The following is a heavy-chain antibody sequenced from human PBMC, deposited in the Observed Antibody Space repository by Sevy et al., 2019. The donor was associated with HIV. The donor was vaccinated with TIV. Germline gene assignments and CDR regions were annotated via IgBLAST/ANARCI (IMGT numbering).Heavy chain of an antibody. CDR1: GFTFGDYA. Sequence: GGSLRLSCTASGFTFGDYAMSWVRQAPGKWLEWVGFIRSKAYGGTTEYAASVKGRFTISRDDSKSIAYLQMNSLKTEDTAVYYCVRITYYYDSSGYYETNFDYWGQGTLVTVSS. V-gene: IGHV3-49*04. D-gene: IGHD3-22*01. CDR3: VRITYYYDSSGYYETNFDY. J-gene: IGHJ4*02. CDR2: IRSKAYGGTT.